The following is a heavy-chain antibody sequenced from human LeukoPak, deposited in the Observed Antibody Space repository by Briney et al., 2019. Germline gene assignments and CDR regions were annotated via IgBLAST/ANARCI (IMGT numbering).Heavy chain of an antibody. D-gene: IGHD6-19*01. CDR2: INPNSGGT. J-gene: IGHJ4*02. V-gene: IGHV1-2*02. CDR1: GYTFTGYY. Sequence: GASVKVSRKASGYTFTGYYMHWVRQAPGQGLEWMGWINPNSGGTNYAQKFQGRVTMTRDTSISTAYMELSRLRSDDTAVYYCARDDKIAVAGFDYWGQGTLVTVSS. CDR3: ARDDKIAVAGFDY.